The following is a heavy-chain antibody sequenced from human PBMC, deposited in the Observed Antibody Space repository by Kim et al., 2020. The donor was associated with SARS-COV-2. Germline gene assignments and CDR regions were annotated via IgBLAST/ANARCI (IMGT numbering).Heavy chain of an antibody. V-gene: IGHV1-69*13. Sequence: SVKVSCKASGGTFSSYAISWVRQAPGQGLEWMGGIIPIFGTANYAQKFQGRVTITADESTSTAYMELSSLRSEDTAVYYCARDARIAVAGVIPAFDIWGQGTMVTVSS. CDR3: ARDARIAVAGVIPAFDI. CDR2: IIPIFGTA. D-gene: IGHD6-19*01. CDR1: GGTFSSYA. J-gene: IGHJ3*02.